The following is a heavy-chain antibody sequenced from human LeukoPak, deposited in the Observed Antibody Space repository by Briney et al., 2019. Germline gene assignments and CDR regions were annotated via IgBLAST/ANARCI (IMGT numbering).Heavy chain of an antibody. Sequence: GGSLRLSCAASGFTVSSNYMSWVRQAPGKGLEWVSVIYSGGSTYYADSVKGRFTISRDNSKNTLNLQMNSLRAEDTAVYYCARAQKISGYDFDYWGQGTLVTVSS. CDR2: IYSGGST. V-gene: IGHV3-66*01. J-gene: IGHJ4*02. D-gene: IGHD5-12*01. CDR1: GFTVSSNY. CDR3: ARAQKISGYDFDY.